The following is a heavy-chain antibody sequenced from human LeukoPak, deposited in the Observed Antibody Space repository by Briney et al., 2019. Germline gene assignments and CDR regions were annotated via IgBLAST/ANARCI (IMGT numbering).Heavy chain of an antibody. D-gene: IGHD3-3*01. CDR2: IYYSGST. CDR1: GGSISSYY. Sequence: SETLSLTCTVSGGSISSYYWSWIRQPPGKGLEWIGYIYYSGSTNYNPSLKSRVTISVDTSKNQFSLKLSSVTAADTAVYYCARESGWGLPHAFDFWGQGTMVTVSS. J-gene: IGHJ3*01. CDR3: ARESGWGLPHAFDF. V-gene: IGHV4-59*01.